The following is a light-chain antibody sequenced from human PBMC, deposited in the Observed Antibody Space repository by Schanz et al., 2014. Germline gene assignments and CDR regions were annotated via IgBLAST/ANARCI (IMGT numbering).Light chain of an antibody. Sequence: DIQLTQSPSSLSASVGDRVTISCRASQSITSFLNWYQHKPGRAPKLLIFGASSLQSGVPSRFSGSGSGTDFTLAISSLQPEDFATYYCQQSYSTPLHTFGQGTKLEIK. CDR3: QQSYSTPLHT. CDR2: GAS. V-gene: IGKV1-39*01. J-gene: IGKJ2*01. CDR1: QSITSF.